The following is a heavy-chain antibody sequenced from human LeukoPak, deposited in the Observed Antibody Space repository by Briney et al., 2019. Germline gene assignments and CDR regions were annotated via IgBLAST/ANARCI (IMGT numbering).Heavy chain of an antibody. J-gene: IGHJ5*02. CDR2: IIPIFGTA. CDR3: ARGRIFGVVNRRKGKNNTNWFDP. D-gene: IGHD3-3*01. CDR1: GGTFSSYA. Sequence: SVKVSCKASGGTFSSYAISWVRQAPGQGLEWMGGIIPIFGTANYAQKFQGRVTITTDESTSTAYMELSSLRSEDTAVYYCARGRIFGVVNRRKGKNNTNWFDPWGQGTLVTVSS. V-gene: IGHV1-69*05.